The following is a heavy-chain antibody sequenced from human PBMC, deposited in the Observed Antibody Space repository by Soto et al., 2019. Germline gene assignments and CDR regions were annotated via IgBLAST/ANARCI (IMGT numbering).Heavy chain of an antibody. V-gene: IGHV3-66*01. CDR3: AREFTSRPPYSSGWPDAFDI. J-gene: IGHJ3*02. D-gene: IGHD6-19*01. CDR1: GFTVSSNY. CDR2: IYSGGST. Sequence: GGSLRLSCAASGFTVSSNYMSWVRQAPGKGLEWVSVIYSGGSTYYADSVKGRFTISRDNSKNTLYLQMNSLRAEDTAVYYCAREFTSRPPYSSGWPDAFDIWGQGTMVTV.